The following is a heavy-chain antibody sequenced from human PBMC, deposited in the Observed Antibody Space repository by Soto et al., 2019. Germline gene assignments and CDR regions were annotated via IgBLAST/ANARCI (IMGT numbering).Heavy chain of an antibody. CDR3: ARTHPRRRGVGYGMDV. CDR2: IYYSGST. Sequence: QVQLQESGPGLVKPSETLSLTCTVSGGSVSSGSYYWSWIRQPPGKGLEWIGYIYYSGSTNYNPSLKSRVTISVDTSKNQFSLKLSSVTAADTAVYYCARTHPRRRGVGYGMDVWGQGTTVTVSS. D-gene: IGHD1-26*01. V-gene: IGHV4-61*01. J-gene: IGHJ6*02. CDR1: GGSVSSGSYY.